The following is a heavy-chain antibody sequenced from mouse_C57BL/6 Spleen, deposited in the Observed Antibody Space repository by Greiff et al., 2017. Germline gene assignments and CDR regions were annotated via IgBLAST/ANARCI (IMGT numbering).Heavy chain of an antibody. J-gene: IGHJ2*01. CDR2: IYPGDGDT. V-gene: IGHV1-82*01. D-gene: IGHD1-1*01. CDR1: GYAFSSSW. Sequence: QVQLKQSGPELVKPGASVKISCKASGYAFSSSWMNWVKQRPGKGLEWIGRIYPGDGDTNYNGKFKGKATLTADKSSSTAYMPLSSLTSEDSAVYFCARSSYYGSSYYFDYWGQGTTLTVSS. CDR3: ARSSYYGSSYYFDY.